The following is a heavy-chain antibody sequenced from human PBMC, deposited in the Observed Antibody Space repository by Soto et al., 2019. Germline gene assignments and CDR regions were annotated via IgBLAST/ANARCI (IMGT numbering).Heavy chain of an antibody. CDR2: ISYDGSNK. Sequence: QVQLVESGGGVVQPGRSLRLSCEASGFSLSTYGMHWVRQAPGKGLEWVAVISYDGSNKYHADSVKGRFTISRDKSRNTLDLQMTSLRLDASAVYYCAKAAPRYSVIDFSQWGQGTLVTVSS. J-gene: IGHJ4*02. CDR3: AKAAPRYSVIDFSQ. CDR1: GFSLSTYG. V-gene: IGHV3-30*18. D-gene: IGHD5-12*01.